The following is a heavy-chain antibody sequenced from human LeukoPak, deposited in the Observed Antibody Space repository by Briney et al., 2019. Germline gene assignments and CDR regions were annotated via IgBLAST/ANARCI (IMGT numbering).Heavy chain of an antibody. V-gene: IGHV1-8*02. CDR1: GDTFSNYA. Sequence: ASVKVSCKALGDTFSNYAISWVRQAPGQGLEWMGWMNPNSGSTGYAQKFQGRVTMTRNTSISTAYMELSSLRSEDTAVYYCARLDSSGYYSLFLWGQGTLVTVSS. D-gene: IGHD3-22*01. J-gene: IGHJ4*02. CDR3: ARLDSSGYYSLFL. CDR2: MNPNSGST.